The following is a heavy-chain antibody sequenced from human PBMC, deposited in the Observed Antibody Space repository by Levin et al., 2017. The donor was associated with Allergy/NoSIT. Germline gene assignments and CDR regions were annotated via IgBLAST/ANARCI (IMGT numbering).Heavy chain of an antibody. CDR1: GFTVSSNY. D-gene: IGHD5-24*01. CDR2: IYSGGTI. V-gene: IGHV3-66*01. J-gene: IGHJ3*02. Sequence: ASVKVSCAASGFTVSSNYMSWVRQAPGKGLEWVSVIYSGGTIKYADSVKGRFTISRDSSENTLYLQMNSLRAEDTAVYYCARESSRSDGYNQGFDIWGQGTMVTVSS. CDR3: ARESSRSDGYNQGFDI.